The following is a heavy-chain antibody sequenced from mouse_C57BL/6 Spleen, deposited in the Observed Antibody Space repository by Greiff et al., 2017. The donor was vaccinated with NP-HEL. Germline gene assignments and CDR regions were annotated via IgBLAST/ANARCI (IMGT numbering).Heavy chain of an antibody. D-gene: IGHD2-3*01. CDR2: IHPNSGST. CDR3: ARPYDGYYYYYAMDY. CDR1: GYTFTSYW. J-gene: IGHJ4*01. V-gene: IGHV1-64*01. Sequence: VQLQQPGAELVKPGASVKLSCKASGYTFTSYWMHWVKQRPGQGLEWIGMIHPNSGSTNYNEKFKSKATLTVDKSSSTAYMQLSSLTSEDSAVYYCARPYDGYYYYYAMDYWGQGTSVTVSS.